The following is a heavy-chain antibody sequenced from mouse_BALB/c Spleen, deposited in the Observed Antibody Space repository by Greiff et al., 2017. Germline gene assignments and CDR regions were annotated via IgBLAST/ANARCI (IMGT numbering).Heavy chain of an antibody. Sequence: VKLVESGPGLVAPSQSLSITCTVSGFSLTGYGVNWVRQPPGKGLEWLGMIWGDGSTDYNSALKSRLSISKDNSKSQVFLKMNSLQTDDTARYYCARAGLRRGWYFDVWGAGTTVTVSS. CDR1: GFSLTGYG. CDR2: IWGDGST. J-gene: IGHJ1*01. V-gene: IGHV2-6-7*01. CDR3: ARAGLRRGWYFDV. D-gene: IGHD2-2*01.